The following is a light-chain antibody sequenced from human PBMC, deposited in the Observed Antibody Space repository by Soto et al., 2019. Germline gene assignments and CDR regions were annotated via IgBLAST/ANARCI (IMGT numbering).Light chain of an antibody. CDR3: QQYMAYPIT. V-gene: IGKV1-16*01. J-gene: IGKJ5*01. CDR2: AIS. Sequence: DIQMTQSPSSLSASVGDRVTITCRANQDISNYLVWLQQKPGKAPESLIYAISTLESGVPSRFSGSGSGSELTLTISGLQPEDFGTYYCQQYMAYPITFGQGTRLDIK. CDR1: QDISNY.